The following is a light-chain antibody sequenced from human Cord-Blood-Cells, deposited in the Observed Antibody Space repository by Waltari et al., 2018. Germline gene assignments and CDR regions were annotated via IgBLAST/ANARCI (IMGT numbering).Light chain of an antibody. CDR1: SSDVGSYNL. Sequence: QSALTQPASVSGSPGQSITISCTGTSSDVGSYNLVSWYQQHPGKAPKLMIYEGSKRPSGFSNRFSGSKSGNTASLTISGLQAEDEADYYCCSYAGSSTSYVVFGGGTKLTVL. J-gene: IGLJ2*01. CDR2: EGS. CDR3: CSYAGSSTSYVV. V-gene: IGLV2-23*01.